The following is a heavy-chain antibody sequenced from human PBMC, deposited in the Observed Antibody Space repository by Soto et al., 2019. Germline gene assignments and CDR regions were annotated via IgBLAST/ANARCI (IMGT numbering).Heavy chain of an antibody. V-gene: IGHV4-59*01. D-gene: IGHD1-26*01. CDR1: GGSISTYY. CDR2: IYHSGGT. CDR3: ARDTTSRSFWDY. Sequence: PSETLSLTCTVSGGSISTYYWSWIRQPPGKGLEWIGYIYHSGGTSYNPSLKSRVTMSVDTSKNRFSLKLSSVTAADTAVYDCARDTTSRSFWDYWGKGTLVTVAS. J-gene: IGHJ4*02.